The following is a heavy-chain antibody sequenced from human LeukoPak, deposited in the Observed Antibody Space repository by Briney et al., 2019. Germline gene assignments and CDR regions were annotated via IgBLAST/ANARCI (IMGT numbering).Heavy chain of an antibody. CDR2: IYYSGST. J-gene: IGHJ3*02. CDR1: GGSISSGGYY. CDR3: ARGTGATDAFDI. D-gene: IGHD1-26*01. V-gene: IGHV4-31*03. Sequence: PSETLSLTCTVSGGSISSGGYYWSWIRQHPGKGLEWIGYIYYSGSTYYNPSLKSRVTISVDTSKNQFSLKLSSVTAADTAVYYCARGTGATDAFDIWGQGTMVTVSS.